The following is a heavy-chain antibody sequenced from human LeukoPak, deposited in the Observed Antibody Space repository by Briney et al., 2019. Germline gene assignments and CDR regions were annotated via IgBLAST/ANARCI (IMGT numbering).Heavy chain of an antibody. J-gene: IGHJ4*02. V-gene: IGHV3-9*01. CDR2: ISWNSGSI. Sequence: PGRSLRLSCAASGFTFDDYAMHWVRQAPGKGLEWVSGISWNSGSIGYADSVKGRFTISRDNAKSSLFLQMNSLRAEDTALYYCAKGKGYTNKHFDYWGQGTLVTVSS. D-gene: IGHD5-24*01. CDR3: AKGKGYTNKHFDY. CDR1: GFTFDDYA.